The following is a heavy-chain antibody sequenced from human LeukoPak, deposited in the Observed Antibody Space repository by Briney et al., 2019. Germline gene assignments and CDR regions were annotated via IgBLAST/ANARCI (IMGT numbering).Heavy chain of an antibody. CDR1: GFTFSSYA. CDR2: ISYDGSNK. Sequence: GRSLRLSCAASGFTFSSYAMHWVRQAPGKGLEWVAVISYDGSNKYYADSVKGRFTISRDNSKNTLYLQMNSLRAEDTAVYYCAKPTFGGVIVDAFDIWGQGTMVTVSS. CDR3: AKPTFGGVIVDAFDI. D-gene: IGHD3-16*02. J-gene: IGHJ3*02. V-gene: IGHV3-30-3*02.